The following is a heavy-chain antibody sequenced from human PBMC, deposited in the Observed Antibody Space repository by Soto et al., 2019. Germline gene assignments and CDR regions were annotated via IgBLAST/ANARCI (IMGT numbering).Heavy chain of an antibody. V-gene: IGHV2-5*02. CDR3: SHSPYLTHYESSGYSCFFDP. CDR1: GFSLSTSGVG. D-gene: IGHD3-22*01. CDR2: LCWDDDK. J-gene: IGHJ5*02. Sequence: QITLKESGPPLVKPTQTLTLTCTFSGFSLSTSGVGVGWIRQPPGKALEWLALLCWDDDKRYSPPLKSRPTTTNDTAKNQVVPTMTNRDPVETATYYCSHSPYLTHYESSGYSCFFDPGGQGTLVTVSS.